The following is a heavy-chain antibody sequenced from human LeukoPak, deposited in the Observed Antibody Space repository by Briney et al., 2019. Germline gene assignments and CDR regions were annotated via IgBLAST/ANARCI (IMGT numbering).Heavy chain of an antibody. V-gene: IGHV4-39*07. Sequence: PSETLSLTCTVSGGSISSNKYYWGWIRQPPGKGLEWIGSIYYSGSTNYNPSLKSRVTISIDTSKNQFSLKLSSVTAADTAVYYCARTYFDHYASSGYYFDYWGQGSLVTVSS. D-gene: IGHD3-22*01. J-gene: IGHJ4*02. CDR3: ARTYFDHYASSGYYFDY. CDR1: GGSISSNKYY. CDR2: IYYSGST.